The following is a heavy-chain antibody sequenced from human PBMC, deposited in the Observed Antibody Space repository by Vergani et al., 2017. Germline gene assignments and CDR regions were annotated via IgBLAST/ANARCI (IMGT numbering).Heavy chain of an antibody. V-gene: IGHV1-69*04. CDR3: AGTPQYYDSSGEFDY. CDR2: IIPILGIA. CDR1: GGTFSSYA. Sequence: QVQLVQSGAEVKKPGSSVKVSCKASGGTFSSYAISWVRQAPGQGIEWMGRIIPILGIANYAQKFQGRVTITAEKSTSTAYMELSSLRSEDTAVYYCAGTPQYYDSSGEFDYWGQGTLVTVSS. D-gene: IGHD3-22*01. J-gene: IGHJ4*02.